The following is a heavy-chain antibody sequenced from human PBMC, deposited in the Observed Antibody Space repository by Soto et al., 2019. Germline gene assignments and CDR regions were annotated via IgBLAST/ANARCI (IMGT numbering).Heavy chain of an antibody. CDR1: GHTFTGYY. V-gene: IGHV1-2*04. CDR2: INPNSGGT. Sequence: GASVKVSCKASGHTFTGYYMHWVRQAPGQGLEWMGWINPNSGGTNYAQKFQGWVTMTRDTSISTAYMELSRLRSDDTAVYYCARDRLTDHYYYYYGMDVWGQGTTVTVS. CDR3: ARDRLTDHYYYYYGMDV. J-gene: IGHJ6*02. D-gene: IGHD3-16*01.